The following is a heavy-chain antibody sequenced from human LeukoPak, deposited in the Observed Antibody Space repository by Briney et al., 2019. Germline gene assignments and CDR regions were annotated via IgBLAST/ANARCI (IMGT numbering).Heavy chain of an antibody. Sequence: ASVKVSCKASGYTFTSYGISWVRQAPGQGLEWMGWISAYNGNTNYAQKLQGRVTMTTGTSTSTAYMELRSLRSDDTAVYYCARGSRVEWLVRFGWFDPWGQGNPGHRLL. CDR2: ISAYNGNT. CDR1: GYTFTSYG. J-gene: IGHJ5*02. V-gene: IGHV1-18*01. D-gene: IGHD6-19*01. CDR3: ARGSRVEWLVRFGWFDP.